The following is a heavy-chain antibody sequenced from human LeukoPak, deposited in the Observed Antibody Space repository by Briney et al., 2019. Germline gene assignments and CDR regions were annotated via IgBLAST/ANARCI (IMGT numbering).Heavy chain of an antibody. CDR1: GYTFTSYG. V-gene: IGHV1-18*01. Sequence: GASVKVSCKASGYTFTSYGISWVRQAPGQGLEWMGWISAYNGNTNYAQKLQGRVTMTTDTSTSTAYMELRSLRSDDTAVYYCARVAPKQVATIGLDYYYMDVWGKGTTVTVSS. D-gene: IGHD5-12*01. J-gene: IGHJ6*03. CDR2: ISAYNGNT. CDR3: ARVAPKQVATIGLDYYYMDV.